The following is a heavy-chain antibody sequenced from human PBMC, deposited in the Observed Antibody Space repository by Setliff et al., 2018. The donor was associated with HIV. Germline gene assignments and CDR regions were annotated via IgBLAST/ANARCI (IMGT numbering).Heavy chain of an antibody. CDR1: GGSFSSYA. Sequence: SVKVSCKVSGGSFSSYAISWVRQAPGQGLEWMGGIIPIFGTAKYAQKFQGRVTTTTDESTSTAYMELSSQGSEDAAVYDCARPVGGTGFDPWGQGTLVTVSS. D-gene: IGHD1-26*01. J-gene: IGHJ5*02. V-gene: IGHV1-69*05. CDR2: IIPIFGTA. CDR3: ARPVGGTGFDP.